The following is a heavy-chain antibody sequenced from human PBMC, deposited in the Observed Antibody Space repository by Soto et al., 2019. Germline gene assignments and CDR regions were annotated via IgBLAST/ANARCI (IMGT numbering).Heavy chain of an antibody. D-gene: IGHD6-13*01. CDR3: AKVRSSSWPANPNVDDYYYYYGMDV. CDR1: GFTFSSYA. J-gene: IGHJ6*02. CDR2: ISGSGGST. Sequence: GGSLRLSCAASGFTFSSYAMSWVRQAPGKGLEWVSAISGSGGSTYYADSVKGRFTISRDNSKNTLYLQMNSLRAEDTAVYYCAKVRSSSWPANPNVDDYYYYYGMDVWGQGTTVTVSS. V-gene: IGHV3-23*01.